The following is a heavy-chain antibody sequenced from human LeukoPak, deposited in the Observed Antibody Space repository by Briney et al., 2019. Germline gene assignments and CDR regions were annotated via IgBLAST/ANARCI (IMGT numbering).Heavy chain of an antibody. CDR3: ARTYIVVVPAAGY. CDR1: GYTFTGYC. Sequence: ASVKVSCKASGYTFTGYCMHWVRQAPGQGLEWMGWINPNSGGTNYAQKFQGRVTMTRDTSISTAYMELSRLRSDDTAVYYCARTYIVVVPAAGYWGQGTLVTVSS. CDR2: INPNSGGT. D-gene: IGHD2-2*01. V-gene: IGHV1-2*02. J-gene: IGHJ4*02.